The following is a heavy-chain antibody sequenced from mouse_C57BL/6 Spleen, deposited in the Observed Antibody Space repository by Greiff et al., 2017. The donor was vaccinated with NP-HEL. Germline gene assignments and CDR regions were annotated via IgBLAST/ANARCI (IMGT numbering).Heavy chain of an antibody. CDR2: INPNNGGT. Sequence: VQLQQSGPELVKPGASVKMSCKASGYTFTDYNMHWVKQSHGKSLEWIGYINPNNGGTSYNQKFKGKATLTVNKSSSTAYMERRSLTSEDSAVYYCARRGITTVVATDYAMDYWGQGTSVTVSS. V-gene: IGHV1-22*01. CDR1: GYTFTDYN. D-gene: IGHD1-1*01. J-gene: IGHJ4*01. CDR3: ARRGITTVVATDYAMDY.